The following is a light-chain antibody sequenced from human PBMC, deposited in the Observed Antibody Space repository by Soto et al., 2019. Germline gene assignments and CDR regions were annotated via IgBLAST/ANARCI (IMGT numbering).Light chain of an antibody. CDR2: AAS. J-gene: IGKJ5*01. CDR1: QSISNW. V-gene: IGKV1-12*01. Sequence: DIQMTQSPSSVSASVGDRVTITCRASQSISNWLAWYQQKPGTVPKLLIYAASSSQSGVPSRFSGSGAGTEFTLTITSLQPEDFGTYYCQQGDSLPITFGQGTRLEIK. CDR3: QQGDSLPIT.